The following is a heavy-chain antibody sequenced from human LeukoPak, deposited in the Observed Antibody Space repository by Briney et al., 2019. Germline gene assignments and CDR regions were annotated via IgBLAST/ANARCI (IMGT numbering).Heavy chain of an antibody. CDR2: ISYDGSDK. CDR3: ARAVYRSGGYYFDY. V-gene: IGHV3-30*04. J-gene: IGHJ4*02. CDR1: GFTFSSYA. D-gene: IGHD6-19*01. Sequence: GGSLRLSCAASGFTFSSYAMEWVRQAPGKGLEWVAVISYDGSDKNYADSVKGRFTISRDDSMDTLYLQMNSLRAEDTAVYYCARAVYRSGGYYFDYWGQGILVTVSS.